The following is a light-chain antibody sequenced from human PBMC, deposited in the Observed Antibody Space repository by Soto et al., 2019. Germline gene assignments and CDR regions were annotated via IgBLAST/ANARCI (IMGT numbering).Light chain of an antibody. J-gene: IGKJ4*01. CDR1: QSVSSSY. Sequence: EIVLTQSPGTLSLSPGERATLSCRASQSVSSSYLAWYQQKPGQAPRLLIHGASSRATGIPDRFSGSGSGTEFTLTISSLQSEDFAVYYCQQYDNWPLTFGGGTKVDIK. CDR2: GAS. CDR3: QQYDNWPLT. V-gene: IGKV3-20*01.